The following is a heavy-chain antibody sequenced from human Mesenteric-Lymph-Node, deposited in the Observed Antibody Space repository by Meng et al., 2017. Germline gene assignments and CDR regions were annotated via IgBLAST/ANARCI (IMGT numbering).Heavy chain of an antibody. CDR3: AKDYAQRQMFHHY. V-gene: IGHV3-30*18. Sequence: QVQLVESGGGLVKPGGSLRLYCAASGFAFSSNGMHWVRQAPGKGLEWLAFISHDGSDQSYGESVKGRFTISRDNPQKTLYLEMSTLRTEDTAMYYCAKDYAQRQMFHHYWGQGTLVTVSS. D-gene: IGHD6-25*01. CDR1: GFAFSSNG. J-gene: IGHJ4*02. CDR2: ISHDGSDQ.